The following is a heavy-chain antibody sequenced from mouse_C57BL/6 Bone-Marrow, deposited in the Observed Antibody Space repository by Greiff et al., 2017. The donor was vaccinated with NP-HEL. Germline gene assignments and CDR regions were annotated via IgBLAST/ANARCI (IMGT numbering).Heavy chain of an antibody. V-gene: IGHV1-55*01. J-gene: IGHJ3*01. CDR2: IYPGSGST. CDR3: AYYYGSSLFAD. D-gene: IGHD1-1*01. Sequence: QVHVQQSGAELVKPGASVKMSCKASGYTFTSYWITWVKQRPGQGLEWIGDIYPGSGSTNYNEKFKGKATLTVDTSSSTAYMPLSSLTSEDSAVIYCAYYYGSSLFADWGKGTLVTVSA. CDR1: GYTFTSYW.